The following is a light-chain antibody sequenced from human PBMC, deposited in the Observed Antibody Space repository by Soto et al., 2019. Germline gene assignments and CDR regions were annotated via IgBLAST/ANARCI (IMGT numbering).Light chain of an antibody. J-gene: IGKJ4*01. V-gene: IGKV1-33*01. Sequence: DIQMTQSPSSLSASVGDRVTITCRASQDIRNYLNWYQQKPGKAPKLLIYDASNLESGVPSRFSGSGSGTEFTFTISSLQPEDFATYFCQHYDNLPLTFGGGTKVEMK. CDR1: QDIRNY. CDR2: DAS. CDR3: QHYDNLPLT.